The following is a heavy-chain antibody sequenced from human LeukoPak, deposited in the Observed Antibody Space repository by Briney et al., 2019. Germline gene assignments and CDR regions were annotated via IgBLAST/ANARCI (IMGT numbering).Heavy chain of an antibody. Sequence: GGSLRLSCAVSGFTFNNYWIHWVRQAPGKGLVWVSRINSDGSSTSYADSVKGRFTISRDNAKNTLYLQMNSLRAEDTAVYYCARVWDYDILTGLTTDFDYWGQGTLVTVSS. CDR2: INSDGSST. D-gene: IGHD3-9*01. J-gene: IGHJ4*02. CDR3: ARVWDYDILTGLTTDFDY. V-gene: IGHV3-74*01. CDR1: GFTFNNYW.